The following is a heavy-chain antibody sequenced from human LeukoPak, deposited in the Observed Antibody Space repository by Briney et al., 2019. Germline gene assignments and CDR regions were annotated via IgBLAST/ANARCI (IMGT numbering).Heavy chain of an antibody. CDR2: IWYDGSNK. V-gene: IGHV3-33*08. Sequence: GGSLRLSCAASGFTFSSYGMHWVRQAPGKGLECVAVIWYDGSNKYYADSVKGRFTISRDNSKNTLYLQMNSLRAEDTAVYYCARDGVPIVGAIDYFDYWGQGTLVTVSS. J-gene: IGHJ4*02. CDR3: ARDGVPIVGAIDYFDY. CDR1: GFTFSSYG. D-gene: IGHD1-26*01.